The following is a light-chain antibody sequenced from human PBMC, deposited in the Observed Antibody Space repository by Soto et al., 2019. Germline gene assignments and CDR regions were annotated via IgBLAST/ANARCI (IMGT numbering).Light chain of an antibody. CDR2: SNN. J-gene: IGLJ2*01. V-gene: IGLV1-44*01. Sequence: QSVLTQPPSASGTSGQRVTISCSGSSSNIGSNSVTWYQQLPGTAPKLLIYSNNQRPSGVPDRFSGSKSGTSASLAISGLQSEGEADYYCAAWDDSLKGVVFGGGTKLTVL. CDR3: AAWDDSLKGVV. CDR1: SSNIGSNS.